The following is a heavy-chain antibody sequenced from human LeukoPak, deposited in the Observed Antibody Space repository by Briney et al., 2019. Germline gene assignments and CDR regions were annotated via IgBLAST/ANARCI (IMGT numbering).Heavy chain of an antibody. Sequence: SETLSLTCAVYGGSFRGYYWSWIRQPPGKGLEWIGEINQSGSTNYNPSIKSRVTISVDTSKNQFSLKLSSVTAADTAVYYCARGRFSSGSYYATHYYGMDVWGQGTTVTVSS. CDR2: INQSGST. J-gene: IGHJ6*02. CDR1: GGSFRGYY. D-gene: IGHD1-26*01. V-gene: IGHV4-34*01. CDR3: ARGRFSSGSYYATHYYGMDV.